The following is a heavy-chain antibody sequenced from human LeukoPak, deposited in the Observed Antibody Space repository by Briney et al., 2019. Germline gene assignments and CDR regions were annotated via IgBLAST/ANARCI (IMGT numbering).Heavy chain of an antibody. CDR1: GYTFTSYG. J-gene: IGHJ4*02. CDR3: ARDYYYDSSGYNNPSY. Sequence: ASVKVSCKASGYTFTSYGISWVRQAPGQGLEWMGWISAYNGNTNYAQKLQGRVTMTTDTSTSTAYMELRSLRSDDTAVYYCARDYYYDSSGYNNPSYWGQGTLVTVSS. D-gene: IGHD3-22*01. V-gene: IGHV1-18*01. CDR2: ISAYNGNT.